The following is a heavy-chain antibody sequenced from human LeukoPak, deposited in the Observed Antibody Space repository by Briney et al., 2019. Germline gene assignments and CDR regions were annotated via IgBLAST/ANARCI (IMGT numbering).Heavy chain of an antibody. CDR1: GGSISSGGYY. CDR2: IYYSGST. V-gene: IGHV4-61*08. CDR3: ARHGAGYSGYYYYGMDV. Sequence: SETLSLTCTVSGGSISSGGYYWSWIRQHPGKGLEWIGYIYYSGSTNYNPSLKSRVTISVDTSKNQFSLKLSSVTAADTAVYYCARHGAGYSGYYYYGMDVWGQGTTVTVSS. J-gene: IGHJ6*02. D-gene: IGHD5-12*01.